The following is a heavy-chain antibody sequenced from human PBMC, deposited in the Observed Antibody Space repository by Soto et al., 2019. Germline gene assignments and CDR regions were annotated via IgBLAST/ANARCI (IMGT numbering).Heavy chain of an antibody. D-gene: IGHD6-19*01. J-gene: IGHJ4*02. V-gene: IGHV3-30-3*01. CDR3: ARQHGYSSGWYDY. Sequence: GGSLRLSCAASGFTFSSYAMHWVRQAPGKGLEWVAVISYDGSNKYYADSVKGRFTISRDNSKNTLYLQMNSLRAEDTAVYYCARQHGYSSGWYDYWGQGTLVTVSS. CDR1: GFTFSSYA. CDR2: ISYDGSNK.